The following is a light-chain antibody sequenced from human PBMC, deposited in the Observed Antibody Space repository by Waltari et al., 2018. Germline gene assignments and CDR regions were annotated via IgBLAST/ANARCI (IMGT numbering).Light chain of an antibody. CDR1: SSAVGGYNF. Sequence: QSALTQPASVSGSPGQSITISCTGTSSAVGGYNFVSWYQQHPGKGPKLMIYDVNNRPSGVSNRFSGSKSGNTASLTISGLQADDEADYYCSSYTGSSTVVFGGGTKVTVL. CDR3: SSYTGSSTVV. V-gene: IGLV2-14*03. CDR2: DVN. J-gene: IGLJ2*01.